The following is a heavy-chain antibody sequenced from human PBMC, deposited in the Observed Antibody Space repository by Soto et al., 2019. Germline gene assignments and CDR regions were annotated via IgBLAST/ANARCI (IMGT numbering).Heavy chain of an antibody. V-gene: IGHV1-8*01. Sequence: GASVKVSCKASGYTFTSYDINWVRQATGQGLEWMGWMNPNSGNTGYAQKFQGRVTMTRNTSISTAYMGLSSLRSEDTAVYYCARGLYCSSTSCYADYYYYYYMDVWGKGTTVTVSS. J-gene: IGHJ6*03. CDR1: GYTFTSYD. CDR3: ARGLYCSSTSCYADYYYYYYMDV. D-gene: IGHD2-2*01. CDR2: MNPNSGNT.